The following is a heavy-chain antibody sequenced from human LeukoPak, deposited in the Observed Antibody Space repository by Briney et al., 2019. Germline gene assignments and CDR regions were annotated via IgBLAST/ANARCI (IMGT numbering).Heavy chain of an antibody. V-gene: IGHV3-33*01. CDR1: GFAFNTYA. D-gene: IGHD3-10*01. CDR2: IWHDGSHK. J-gene: IGHJ4*02. Sequence: GRSLRLSCAASGFAFNTYAMHWVRQAPGKGLEWVTLIWHDGSHKLYIDSVRGRFTISRDNSRNTVYLQMNGLRAEDTAVYYCAREIFGSGGYPDYWGQGTLVTVSS. CDR3: AREIFGSGGYPDY.